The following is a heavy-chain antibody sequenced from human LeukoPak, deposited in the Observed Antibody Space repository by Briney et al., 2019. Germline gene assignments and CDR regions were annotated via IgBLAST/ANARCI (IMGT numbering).Heavy chain of an antibody. CDR3: ARQRGPSSGYLYYFDY. CDR1: GSSFTSYW. D-gene: IGHD3-22*01. J-gene: IGHJ4*02. V-gene: IGHV5-51*01. CDR2: IYPGDSDT. Sequence: GESLKISYEGSGSSFTSYWIGWVRPMPGKGLEWMGIIYPGDSDTRYSPSFQGQVTISADKSISTAYLQWSSLKASDTAMYYCARQRGPSSGYLYYFDYWGQGTLVTVSS.